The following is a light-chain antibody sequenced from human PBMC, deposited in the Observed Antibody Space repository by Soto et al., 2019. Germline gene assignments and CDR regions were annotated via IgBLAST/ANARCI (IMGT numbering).Light chain of an antibody. J-gene: IGKJ5*01. CDR2: WAS. Sequence: DIVMTQSPDSLAVSLGERATINCKSSQSVLYSSNNKNYLAWYQQKPGQPPKLLIYWASTRQSGVPDRFSGSGSETNFTLTISSLQAEDVAVYYCQKYYSAPRPFGQGTRLEIK. CDR3: QKYYSAPRP. V-gene: IGKV4-1*01. CDR1: QSVLYSSNNKNY.